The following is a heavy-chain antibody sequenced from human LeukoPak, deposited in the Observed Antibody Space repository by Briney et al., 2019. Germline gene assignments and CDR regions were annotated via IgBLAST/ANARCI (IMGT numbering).Heavy chain of an antibody. CDR3: ATLPNYGFGSYQTGFDP. D-gene: IGHD3-10*01. V-gene: IGHV4-39*07. CDR1: DGSINKRNNY. J-gene: IGHJ5*02. Sequence: SETLSLTCTVSDGSINKRNNYWGWIRQPPGKGLEWIGSIHYTGTTFYSPSLKSRVTVSVATSMNHFSLKMLSVTVADTPVYYCATLPNYGFGSYQTGFDPWGQGTLVTVSS. CDR2: IHYTGTT.